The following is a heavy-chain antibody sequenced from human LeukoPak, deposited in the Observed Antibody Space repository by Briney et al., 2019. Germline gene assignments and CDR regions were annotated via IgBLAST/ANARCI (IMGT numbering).Heavy chain of an antibody. V-gene: IGHV1-3*01. CDR1: GYTFTSYA. Sequence: EASVNVSCKASGYTFTSYAIHWVRQAPGQRLEWMGWINAGNGNTKYSQKFQGRVTITRDTSASTAYMELSSLRSEDTAVYYCASLPLDILTGRTAGAFDYWGQGTLVTVSS. CDR3: ASLPLDILTGRTAGAFDY. J-gene: IGHJ4*02. D-gene: IGHD3-9*01. CDR2: INAGNGNT.